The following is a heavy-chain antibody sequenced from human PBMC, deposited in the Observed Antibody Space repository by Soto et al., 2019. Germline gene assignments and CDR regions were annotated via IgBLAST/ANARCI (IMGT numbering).Heavy chain of an antibody. CDR1: GFTFGNYW. J-gene: IGHJ4*02. CDR2: MTSDGRTI. V-gene: IGHV3-74*01. CDR3: ASAEVDY. Sequence: PGGSLRLSCAASGFTFGNYWMHWVRQAPGKGPEWVSRMTSDGRTIQYADSVKGRFTVSRDNAKNTMYLQMDSLRAEDTAVYYCASAEVDYWGPGTLVTVSS.